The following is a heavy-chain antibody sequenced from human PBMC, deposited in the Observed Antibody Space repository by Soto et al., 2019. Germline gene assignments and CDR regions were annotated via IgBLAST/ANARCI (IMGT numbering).Heavy chain of an antibody. D-gene: IGHD6-19*01. CDR2: VYYTGST. CDR3: ARSVAVPGAHIDY. V-gene: IGHV4-59*01. CDR1: GGSISGSY. Sequence: KPSETLSLTCSVSGGSISGSYWSWIRQSPGKGLEWFGYVYYTGSTNYSPSLRSRVSISVDTSKNEFSLRLSSVTAADTAVYFCARSVAVPGAHIDYWGQGTQVTVSS. J-gene: IGHJ4*02.